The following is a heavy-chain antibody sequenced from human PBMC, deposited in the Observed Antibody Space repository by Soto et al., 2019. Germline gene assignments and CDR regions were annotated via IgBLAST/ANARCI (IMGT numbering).Heavy chain of an antibody. J-gene: IGHJ3*02. Sequence: GGSLRLSCAASGFTFSNYGMHWVRQAPGKGLEWVAFIWYDGGNKYYAESVKGRFTISRDNSKNTLYLQMNSLRAEDTAVYYCARDLAVAGLDAFDIWGQGTMVTVSS. CDR2: IWYDGGNK. CDR1: GFTFSNYG. CDR3: ARDLAVAGLDAFDI. D-gene: IGHD6-19*01. V-gene: IGHV3-33*01.